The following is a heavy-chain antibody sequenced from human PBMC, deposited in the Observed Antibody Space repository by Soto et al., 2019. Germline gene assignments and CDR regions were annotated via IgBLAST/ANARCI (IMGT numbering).Heavy chain of an antibody. D-gene: IGHD5-12*01. CDR2: MNPNSGNT. CDR1: GYTFTSYD. CDR3: ARESGYDSYYYYYMDV. J-gene: IGHJ6*03. V-gene: IGHV1-8*01. Sequence: ASVKVSCKASGYTFTSYDINWVRQATGQGLEWMGWMNPNSGNTGYAQKFQGRVTMTRNTSISTAYMELSSLRSEDTAVYYCARESGYDSYYYYYMDVWGKGTTVTSP.